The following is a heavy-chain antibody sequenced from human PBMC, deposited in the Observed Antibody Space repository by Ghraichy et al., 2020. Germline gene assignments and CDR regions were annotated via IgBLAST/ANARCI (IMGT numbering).Heavy chain of an antibody. V-gene: IGHV3-23*01. D-gene: IGHD3-22*01. CDR1: GFSFSLYA. J-gene: IGHJ4*02. CDR2: ISGSGGST. Sequence: GGSLRLSCAASGFSFSLYAMSWVRQAPGKGLEWVSGISGSGGSTYYADSVKGRFTISRDNSKNTLYLQMNSLRAEDTAVYYCAKQSPYYYDSSAYWRFDYWGQGTLVTVSS. CDR3: AKQSPYYYDSSAYWRFDY.